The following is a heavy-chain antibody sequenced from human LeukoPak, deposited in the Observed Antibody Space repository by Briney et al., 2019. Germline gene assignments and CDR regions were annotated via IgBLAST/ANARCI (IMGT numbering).Heavy chain of an antibody. CDR2: FQLEDDET. V-gene: IGHV1-24*01. CDR1: GCTLSELS. CDR3: AIEPDYGNYYFDA. J-gene: IGHJ4*02. D-gene: IGHD4-11*01. Sequence: ASVKVSCKVSGCTLSELSIHWVRRAPGKGLEWMGGFQLEDDETIFVQKFQGRVTVTEDTSTDTAYMELSSLTSEDTAVYYCAIEPDYGNYYFDAWGQGTLVTVSS.